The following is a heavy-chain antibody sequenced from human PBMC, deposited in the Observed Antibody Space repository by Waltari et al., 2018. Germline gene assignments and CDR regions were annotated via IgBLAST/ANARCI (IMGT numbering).Heavy chain of an antibody. CDR2: IYYSGYT. V-gene: IGHV4-39*01. J-gene: IGHJ3*01. CDR1: GDSLSNANYY. CDR3: ARQKGQGLWAFDL. Sequence: QLQLQESGPGLVKPSETLSLTCTVSGDSLSNANYYWGWIRQPPGKGPEWIGTIYYSGYTYYSPSLKSRVTISIDTSKNQFSLKLSSVTAADTALYNCARQKGQGLWAFDLWGQGTMVTVSS. D-gene: IGHD3-16*01.